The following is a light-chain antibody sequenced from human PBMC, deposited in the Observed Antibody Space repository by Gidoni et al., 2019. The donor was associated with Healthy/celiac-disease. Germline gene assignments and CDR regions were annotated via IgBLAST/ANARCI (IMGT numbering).Light chain of an antibody. V-gene: IGKV1-5*03. CDR2: KAS. Sequence: DIQMTQSPSTLSASVGDRVTITCRASQSISSWLAWYQQKPGKAPKLLIYKASSLESGVPSRFSGSGSGTEFTLTISSLQPDDFATYYCQQYNSYPMSTFXXXTKLEIK. J-gene: IGKJ2*01. CDR1: QSISSW. CDR3: QQYNSYPMST.